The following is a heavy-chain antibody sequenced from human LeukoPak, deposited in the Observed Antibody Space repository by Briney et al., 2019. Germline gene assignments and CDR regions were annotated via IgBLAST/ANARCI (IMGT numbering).Heavy chain of an antibody. CDR2: IYYSGST. CDR1: GGSLSSSSHY. D-gene: IGHD1-14*01. V-gene: IGHV4-39*07. Sequence: SETVSVTFTVSGGSLSSSSHYWGWIRQPPGKGLEWIGSIYYSGSTYYNPPLKSRVTISIETSKNQFSLKLSFVSAADTAVYYCARGRLEPPSDYWPEGTRVTVSS. CDR3: ARGRLEPPSDY. J-gene: IGHJ4*02.